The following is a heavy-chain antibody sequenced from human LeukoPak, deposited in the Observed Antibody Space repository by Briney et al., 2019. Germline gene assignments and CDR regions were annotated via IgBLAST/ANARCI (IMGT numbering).Heavy chain of an antibody. CDR3: ARAGYTSTFHFFDY. CDR1: GDSVSSNSAA. J-gene: IGHJ4*02. Sequence: SQTLSLTCAISGDSVSSNSAAWTWIRQSPSRGLEWLGRTYYRSKWFHDYALSVRSRLTINPDTSKNQFSLQLNSVTPEDTAVYYCARAGYTSTFHFFDYWGQGTLVTVSS. V-gene: IGHV6-1*01. CDR2: TYYRSKWFH. D-gene: IGHD6-19*01.